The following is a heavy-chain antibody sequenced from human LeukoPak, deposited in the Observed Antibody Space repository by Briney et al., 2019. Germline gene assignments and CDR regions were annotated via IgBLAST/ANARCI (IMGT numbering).Heavy chain of an antibody. CDR2: ISAYNGNT. J-gene: IGHJ4*02. V-gene: IGHV1-18*01. Sequence: ASVKVSCKASGYTFTSYGISWVRQAPGQGLEWMGWISAYNGNTNYAQKLQGRVTMTTDTSTTTAYMELRRLRSDDTAVYYCARVKGSHYDFWSGRKSPLEYWGQGTLVTVSS. D-gene: IGHD3-3*01. CDR1: GYTFTSYG. CDR3: ARVKGSHYDFWSGRKSPLEY.